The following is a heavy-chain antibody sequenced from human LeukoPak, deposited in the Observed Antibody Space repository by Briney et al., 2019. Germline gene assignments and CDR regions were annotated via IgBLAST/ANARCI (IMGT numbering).Heavy chain of an antibody. CDR1: GGSFSGYY. CDR3: ARAPLLHYYYYMDV. Sequence: KTSETLSLTCAVYGGSFSGYYWSWIRQPPGKGLEWIGEINHSGSTNYNPSLKSRVTISVDTSKNQFSLKLSSVTAADTAVYYCARAPLLHYYYYMDVWGKGTTVTVSS. CDR2: INHSGST. V-gene: IGHV4-34*01. J-gene: IGHJ6*03.